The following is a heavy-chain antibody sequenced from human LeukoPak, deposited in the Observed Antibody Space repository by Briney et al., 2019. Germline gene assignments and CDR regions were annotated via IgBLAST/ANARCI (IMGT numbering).Heavy chain of an antibody. CDR1: GYSFTSYW. CDR3: AREIAATTTYSSSSIFGEAAAVVSDY. CDR2: IYPGDSDT. J-gene: IGHJ4*02. V-gene: IGHV5-51*01. D-gene: IGHD6-6*01. Sequence: GESLKISCKGSGYSFTSYWIGWVRQMPGKGLEWMGIIYPGDSDTRYSPSFQGQVTISADKSISTAYLQWSSLKASDTAMYYCAREIAATTTYSSSSIFGEAAAVVSDYWGQGTLVTVSS.